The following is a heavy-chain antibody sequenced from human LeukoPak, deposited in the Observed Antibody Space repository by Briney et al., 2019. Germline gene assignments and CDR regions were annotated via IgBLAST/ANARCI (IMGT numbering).Heavy chain of an antibody. CDR2: IANDGKDK. CDR1: GFTFSRYG. V-gene: IGHV3-30*18. D-gene: IGHD6-13*01. J-gene: IGHJ4*02. Sequence: GGSLRLSCAASGFTFSRYGLHLVRQAPGKGLEWVAVIANDGKDKKYADSVKGRFSISRDNSKSTLYLQMNSLRAEDTGVCYCTKDQQVGAAAYYFDSWGQGTLVTVPS. CDR3: TKDQQVGAAAYYFDS.